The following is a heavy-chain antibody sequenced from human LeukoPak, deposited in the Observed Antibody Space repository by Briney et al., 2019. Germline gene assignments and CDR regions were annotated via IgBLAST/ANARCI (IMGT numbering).Heavy chain of an antibody. CDR2: INPNSGGT. CDR3: ARGGLRDSSSWYLGQGGDY. Sequence: ASVKVSCKASGYTFTSYGISWVRQAPGQGLEWMGWINPNSGGTNYAQKFQGRVTMTRDTSISTAYMELSRLRSDDTAVYYCARGGLRDSSSWYLGQGGDYWGQGTLVTVSS. D-gene: IGHD6-13*01. V-gene: IGHV1-2*02. J-gene: IGHJ4*02. CDR1: GYTFTSYG.